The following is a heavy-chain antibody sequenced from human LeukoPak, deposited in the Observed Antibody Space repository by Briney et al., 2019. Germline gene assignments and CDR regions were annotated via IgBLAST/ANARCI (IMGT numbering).Heavy chain of an antibody. CDR2: ISAYNGNT. CDR1: GYTFTSYG. J-gene: IGHJ4*02. V-gene: IGHV1-18*01. CDR3: ARDTTYSSSSGLFDY. D-gene: IGHD6-6*01. Sequence: ASVKVSCKASGYTFTSYGISWVRQAPGQGLEWMGWISAYNGNTNYAQKLQGRVTMTTDTSTSTAYMELRSLRSDGTAVYYCARDTTYSSSSGLFDYWGQGTLVTVSS.